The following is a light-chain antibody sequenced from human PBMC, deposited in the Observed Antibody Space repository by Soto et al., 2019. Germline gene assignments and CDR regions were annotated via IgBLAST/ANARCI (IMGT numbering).Light chain of an antibody. V-gene: IGKV3-11*01. CDR2: DAS. CDR1: QTVLNNY. Sequence: EIVLTQSPGTLSLSPGERATLSCRASQTVLNNYLTWYQQKPGQAPRRLIYDASNRATGIPARFSGSGSGTDFTLTISSLEPEDFAVYYCQQRSNWPLTFGGGTKVDIK. CDR3: QQRSNWPLT. J-gene: IGKJ4*01.